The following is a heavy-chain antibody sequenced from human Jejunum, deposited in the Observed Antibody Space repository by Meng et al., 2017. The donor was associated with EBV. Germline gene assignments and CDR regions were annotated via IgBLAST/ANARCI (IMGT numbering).Heavy chain of an antibody. Sequence: QLQLQGSGPGLVKSSETLSLTCTVSGGSVNSGNFYWSWIRQPPGKGLEWIGYIYYSGSTNYIPSLKSRVTISLDTSKNQFSLKLSSVTAADTAVYYCAGLRYSGYDRAFDYWGQGALVTVSS. CDR2: IYYSGST. J-gene: IGHJ4*02. CDR1: GGSVNSGNFY. D-gene: IGHD5-12*01. CDR3: AGLRYSGYDRAFDY. V-gene: IGHV4-61*01.